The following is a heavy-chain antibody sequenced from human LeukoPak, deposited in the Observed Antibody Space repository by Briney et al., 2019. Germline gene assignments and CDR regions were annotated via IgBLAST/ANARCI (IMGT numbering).Heavy chain of an antibody. CDR1: GGSISSYY. J-gene: IGHJ4*02. CDR2: IYYSGST. CDR3: ARHTSIIVSSGGYYFDY. D-gene: IGHD2/OR15-2a*01. Sequence: SETRSLTCTVSGGSISSYYWSWIRQPPGKGREWIGYIYYSGSTNYNPSLKSRVTISVDTSKNQFSLKLSSVTAADTAVYYCARHTSIIVSSGGYYFDYWGQGTLVTVSS. V-gene: IGHV4-59*08.